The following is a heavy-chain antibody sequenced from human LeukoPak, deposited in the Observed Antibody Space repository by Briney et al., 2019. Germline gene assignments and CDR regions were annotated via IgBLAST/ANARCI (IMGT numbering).Heavy chain of an antibody. Sequence: GGSLRLSCAPPGFTSGNYAMNWVRQTPGKGLEGVSSINNRSSYIFYADSVKGRFTISRDNAKNSLYLQMNSLRADDTAVYYCARPPTVRTPDFDYWGQGTLVIVSS. D-gene: IGHD4-11*01. V-gene: IGHV3-21*01. J-gene: IGHJ4*02. CDR2: INNRSSYI. CDR1: GFTSGNYA. CDR3: ARPPTVRTPDFDY.